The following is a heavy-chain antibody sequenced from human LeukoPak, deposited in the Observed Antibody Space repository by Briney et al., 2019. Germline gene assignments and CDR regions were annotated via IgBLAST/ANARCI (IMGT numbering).Heavy chain of an antibody. CDR3: ARVYYLWESYRYLFDY. D-gene: IGHD3-16*02. Sequence: ASVTVSCKASGYTFTSYGISWVRQAPGQGLEWMGWISAYNGNTNYAQKFQGRVTMTRDTSITTAYMELSSLKSDDTALYYCARVYYLWESYRYLFDYWGQGSLVTVSS. J-gene: IGHJ4*02. CDR2: ISAYNGNT. CDR1: GYTFTSYG. V-gene: IGHV1-18*01.